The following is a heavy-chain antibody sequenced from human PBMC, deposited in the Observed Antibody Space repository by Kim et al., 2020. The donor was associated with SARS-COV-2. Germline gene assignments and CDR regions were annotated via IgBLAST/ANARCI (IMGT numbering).Heavy chain of an antibody. J-gene: IGHJ3*02. CDR3: ARVGQWLVGDAFDI. V-gene: IGHV3-33*01. CDR2: IWYDGSNK. D-gene: IGHD6-19*01. Sequence: GGSLRLSCAASGFTFSSYGMHWVRQAPGKGLEWVAVIWYDGSNKYYADSVKGRFTISRDNSKNTLYLQMNSLRAEDTAVYYCARVGQWLVGDAFDIWGQGTMVTVSS. CDR1: GFTFSSYG.